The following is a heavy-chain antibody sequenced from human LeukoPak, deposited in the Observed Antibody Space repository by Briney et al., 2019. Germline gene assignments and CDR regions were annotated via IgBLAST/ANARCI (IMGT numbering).Heavy chain of an antibody. V-gene: IGHV3-21*01. Sequence: GGSLRLSCAASGFTFSSYSMNWVRQAPGKGLEWDSSISSSSSYIYYADSVKGRFTISRDNAKNSLYLQMNSLRAEDTAVYYCARAHPYYYDSSGYSTPNDAFDIWGQGTMVTVSS. CDR1: GFTFSSYS. D-gene: IGHD3-22*01. CDR3: ARAHPYYYDSSGYSTPNDAFDI. J-gene: IGHJ3*02. CDR2: ISSSSSYI.